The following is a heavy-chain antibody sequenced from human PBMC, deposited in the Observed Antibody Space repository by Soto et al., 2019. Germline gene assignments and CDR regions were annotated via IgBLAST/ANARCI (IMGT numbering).Heavy chain of an antibody. V-gene: IGHV1-2*02. Sequence: QVQLVQSGAEVKKPGASVNVSCKASGYTFTVYYMHWVRQAHGQGLAWMGSINPTSGGTMHPQKFRARATMTWDTSIGTAYMALTRRRSDETAGYYCARDLAKGGGSAGFDYWGQGTLVTVSA. CDR2: INPTSGGT. J-gene: IGHJ4*02. D-gene: IGHD1-26*01. CDR3: ARDLAKGGGSAGFDY. CDR1: GYTFTVYY.